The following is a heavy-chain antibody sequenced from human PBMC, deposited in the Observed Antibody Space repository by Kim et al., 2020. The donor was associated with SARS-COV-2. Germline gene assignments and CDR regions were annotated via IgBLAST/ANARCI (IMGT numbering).Heavy chain of an antibody. D-gene: IGHD6-19*01. J-gene: IGHJ6*02. CDR2: IWYDGSNK. CDR1: GFTFSSYG. CDR3: ARDQKLASAVAGVDLRYGMYG. Sequence: GGSLRLSCAASGFTFSSYGMHWVRQAPGKGLEWVAVIWYDGSNKYYADSVKGRFTISRDNSKNTLYLQMNSLRAEDTAVYYCARDQKLASAVAGVDLRYGMYGRGRGSTVAASS. V-gene: IGHV3-33*01.